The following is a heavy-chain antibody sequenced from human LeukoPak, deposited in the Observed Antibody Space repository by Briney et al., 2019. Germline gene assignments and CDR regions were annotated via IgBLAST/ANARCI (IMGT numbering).Heavy chain of an antibody. CDR2: LSHAENT. D-gene: IGHD2-2*01. CDR1: GDSVRNDFYY. CDR3: ARHNAPRRVGFDF. J-gene: IGHJ4*02. V-gene: IGHV4-39*01. Sequence: SGTLSLTCSVSGDSVRNDFYYWGWIRPPPGKGLEWLTSLSHAENTWYNPSLESLLSISVDTSKNQFSLKFSSVTAADTALYWCARHNAPRRVGFDFWGQGILVTVSS.